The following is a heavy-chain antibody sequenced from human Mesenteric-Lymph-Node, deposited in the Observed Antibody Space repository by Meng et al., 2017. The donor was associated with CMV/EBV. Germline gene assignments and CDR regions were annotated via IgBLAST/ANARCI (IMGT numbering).Heavy chain of an antibody. J-gene: IGHJ6*02. D-gene: IGHD4-23*01. Sequence: ASVKVSCKASGYTFTGYYMHWVQQAPGQGLEWMGWINPNSGGTNYAQKFQGRVTMTTDTSISTAYMELSRLRSDDTAVYYCARVGYGGNSGYYYYYYGMDVWGQGTTVTVSS. CDR1: GYTFTGYY. CDR3: ARVGYGGNSGYYYYYYGMDV. V-gene: IGHV1-2*02. CDR2: INPNSGGT.